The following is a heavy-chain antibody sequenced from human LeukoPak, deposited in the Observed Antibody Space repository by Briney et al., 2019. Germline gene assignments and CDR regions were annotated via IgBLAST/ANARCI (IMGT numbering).Heavy chain of an antibody. Sequence: GSLRLSCAASGFTFSSYAMSWVRQAPGKGLEWVSAISGSGGSTYYADSVKGRFTISRDNSKNTLYLQMNSLRAEDTAVYYCAKSHSSSGWYSYFDYWGQGTLVTVSS. D-gene: IGHD6-19*01. J-gene: IGHJ4*02. CDR2: ISGSGGST. CDR3: AKSHSSSGWYSYFDY. V-gene: IGHV3-23*01. CDR1: GFTFSSYA.